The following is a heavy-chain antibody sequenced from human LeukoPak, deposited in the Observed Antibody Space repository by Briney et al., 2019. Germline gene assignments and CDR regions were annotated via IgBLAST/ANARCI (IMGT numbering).Heavy chain of an antibody. D-gene: IGHD6-19*01. Sequence: SQTLSLTCTVSGGSISSGGYYWSWIRQHPGKGLEWIGYICYSGSTYYNPSLKSRVTISVDTSKNQFSLKLSSVTAADTAVYYCARGASSGWYFSFDYWGQGTLVTVSS. CDR3: ARGASSGWYFSFDY. V-gene: IGHV4-31*03. CDR2: ICYSGST. CDR1: GGSISSGGYY. J-gene: IGHJ4*02.